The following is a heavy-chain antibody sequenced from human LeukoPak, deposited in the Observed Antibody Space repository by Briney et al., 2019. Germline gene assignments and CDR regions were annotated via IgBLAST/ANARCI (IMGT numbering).Heavy chain of an antibody. D-gene: IGHD5-18*01. Sequence: ASVKVSCKASGYSFTSHYMHWVRQAPGQGLEWMGLINPSGSSTLYAQKFQGRVTMTRDMSTTTDYMELSSLRSEDTAVYYCARVSEDTAMTNWGQGTLVTVSS. J-gene: IGHJ4*02. CDR1: GYSFTSHY. CDR2: INPSGSST. V-gene: IGHV1-46*01. CDR3: ARVSEDTAMTN.